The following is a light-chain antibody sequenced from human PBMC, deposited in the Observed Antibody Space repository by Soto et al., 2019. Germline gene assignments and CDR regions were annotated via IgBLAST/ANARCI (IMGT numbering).Light chain of an antibody. CDR2: EVT. Sequence: QSVLTQPPSASGSPGQSVTVSCTGTSSDIGGYYYVSWYQQHPGKAPKLIIYEVTKRPSGVPYRFSGSKSGNTASLTVSGLQAEDEADYYCSSYAGSNNFVFGAGTKVTVL. CDR3: SSYAGSNNFV. V-gene: IGLV2-8*01. J-gene: IGLJ1*01. CDR1: SSDIGGYYY.